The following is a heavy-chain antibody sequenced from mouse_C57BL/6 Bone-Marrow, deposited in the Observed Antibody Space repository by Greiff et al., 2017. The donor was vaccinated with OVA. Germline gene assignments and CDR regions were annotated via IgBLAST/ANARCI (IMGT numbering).Heavy chain of an antibody. Sequence: QVQLKQPGAELVKPGASVKMSCKASGYTFTSYWITWVKQRPGQGLEWIGDIYPGSGSTNYNEKFKSKATLTIDTSSSTAYMQLSSLTSEDSAVYYCARPTVVAGDYWGQGTTLTVSS. CDR3: ARPTVVAGDY. CDR2: IYPGSGST. V-gene: IGHV1-55*01. CDR1: GYTFTSYW. D-gene: IGHD1-1*01. J-gene: IGHJ2*01.